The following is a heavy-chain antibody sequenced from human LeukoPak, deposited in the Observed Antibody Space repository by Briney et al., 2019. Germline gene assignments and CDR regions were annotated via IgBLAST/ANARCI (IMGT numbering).Heavy chain of an antibody. CDR3: ARDVGGYAFDY. CDR2: MSYDGSHK. Sequence: GRSLRLSCVASGFTFNSYTLHWVRQAAGKGLEWVAVMSYDGSHKYHADSVKGRFTISRDNSKNTLYLQMNSLRAEDTAIYFCARDVGGYAFDYWGQGTLVTVSS. CDR1: GFTFNSYT. V-gene: IGHV3-30*04. J-gene: IGHJ4*02. D-gene: IGHD5-12*01.